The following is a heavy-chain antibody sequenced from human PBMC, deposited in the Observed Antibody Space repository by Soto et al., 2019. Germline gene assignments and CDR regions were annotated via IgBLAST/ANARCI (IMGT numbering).Heavy chain of an antibody. CDR1: GGSFSGYY. CDR3: ARGDILTGYSY. CDR2: INLSGST. J-gene: IGHJ4*02. Sequence: SETLSLTCAVYGGSFSGYYWSWIRQPPGNGLELIGEINLSGSTNYNPSLKSRVTISLDTSKNQFPLKLSSLTAADTAVYYCARGDILTGYSYWGQGTLVTVSS. V-gene: IGHV4-34*01. D-gene: IGHD3-9*01.